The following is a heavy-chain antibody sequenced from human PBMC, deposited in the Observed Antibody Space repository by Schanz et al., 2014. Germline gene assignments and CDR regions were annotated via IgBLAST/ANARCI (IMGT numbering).Heavy chain of an antibody. CDR3: ARPALWFGDNCFDP. V-gene: IGHV3-74*02. Sequence: EVQLVESGGGLIQPGGSLRLSCTASGFTFSSYSMNWVRQAPGKGLEWVSRIKSDGSSTSYADSVKGRFTISRDNAKNTLYLQMNSLRAEDTAVYYCARPALWFGDNCFDPWGQGTLVTASS. CDR1: GFTFSSYS. CDR2: IKSDGSST. J-gene: IGHJ5*02. D-gene: IGHD3-10*01.